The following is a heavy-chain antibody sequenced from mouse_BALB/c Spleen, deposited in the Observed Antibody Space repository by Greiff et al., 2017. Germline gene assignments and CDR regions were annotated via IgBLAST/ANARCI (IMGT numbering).Heavy chain of an antibody. V-gene: IGHV5-12-1*01. CDR3: ARQGGFYAY. Sequence: EVQLVESGGGLVKPGGSLKLSCAASGFAFSSYDMSWVRQTPEKRLEWVAYISSGGGSTYYPDTVKGRFTISRDNAKNTLYLQMSSLKSEDTAMYYCARQGGFYAYWGQGTLVTVSA. CDR1: GFAFSSYD. CDR2: ISSGGGST. J-gene: IGHJ3*01.